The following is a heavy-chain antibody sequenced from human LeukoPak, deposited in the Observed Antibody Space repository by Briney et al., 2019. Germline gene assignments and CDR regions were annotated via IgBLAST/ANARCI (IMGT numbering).Heavy chain of an antibody. D-gene: IGHD6-13*01. J-gene: IGHJ4*02. CDR2: ISPSGDKT. CDR1: GYTFTNHY. Sequence: GASVKVSCKASGYTFTNHYMHWVRQAPGQGLEWLGLISPSGDKTWNAQKFQGRVTMTRDMSTSTVYMELSSLRSEDTAVYYCARDRTLRDSSSWPGPFWGQGTLVTVSS. CDR3: ARDRTLRDSSSWPGPF. V-gene: IGHV1-46*01.